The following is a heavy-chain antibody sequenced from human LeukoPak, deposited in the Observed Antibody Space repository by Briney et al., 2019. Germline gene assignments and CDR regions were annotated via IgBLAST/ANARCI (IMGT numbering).Heavy chain of an antibody. V-gene: IGHV3-23*01. Sequence: GGSLRLSCAASGFTFSSYAMSWVRQAPGKGLEWVSAISGSGGSTYYADSVKGRFTISRDNSKSTLFLQMNSLRAEDTAVYYCAKDPRVGSRVATPCHWGQGSLVTVSS. CDR2: ISGSGGST. CDR1: GFTFSSYA. D-gene: IGHD5-24*01. CDR3: AKDPRVGSRVATPCH. J-gene: IGHJ4*02.